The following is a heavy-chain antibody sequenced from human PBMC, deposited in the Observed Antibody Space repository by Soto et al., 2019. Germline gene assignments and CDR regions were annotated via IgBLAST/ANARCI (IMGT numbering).Heavy chain of an antibody. Sequence: PGESLKISCKGSGYTFTNYWIGWVRQMPGKGPEWMGIIYPGDSDTKYNPSFQGQVTISADKSITTTYLQWSSLKASDTAMYYCARHEGSLTIFGVVIIGGPDVWGQGTTVTVSS. J-gene: IGHJ6*02. CDR1: GYTFTNYW. CDR3: ARHEGSLTIFGVVIIGGPDV. V-gene: IGHV5-51*01. D-gene: IGHD3-3*01. CDR2: IYPGDSDT.